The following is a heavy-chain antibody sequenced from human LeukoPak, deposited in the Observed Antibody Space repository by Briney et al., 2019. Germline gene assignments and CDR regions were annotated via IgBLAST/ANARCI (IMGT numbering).Heavy chain of an antibody. J-gene: IGHJ4*02. CDR1: GGTFSSYA. Sequence: ASVKVSCKASGGTFSSYAISWVRQAPGQGLEWMGWINPNSGGTNYAQKFQGRVTMTRDTSISTAYMELSRLRSDDTAVYYCAVLGATIFLTDYWGQGTLVTVSS. V-gene: IGHV1-2*02. CDR3: AVLGATIFLTDY. D-gene: IGHD1-26*01. CDR2: INPNSGGT.